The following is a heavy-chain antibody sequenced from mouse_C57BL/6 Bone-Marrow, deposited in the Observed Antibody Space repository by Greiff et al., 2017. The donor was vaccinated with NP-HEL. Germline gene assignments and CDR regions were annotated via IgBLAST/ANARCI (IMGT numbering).Heavy chain of an antibody. V-gene: IGHV1-76*01. CDR1: GYTFTDYY. CDR3: APGWYFDV. J-gene: IGHJ1*03. CDR2: IYPGSGNT. Sequence: VQLQQSGAELVRPGASVKLSCKASGYTFTDYYINWVKQRPGQGLEWIARIYPGSGNTYYNEKFKGKATMTAEKSSSTAYMQLSSLTSEDSAVYFCAPGWYFDVWGTGTTVTVSS.